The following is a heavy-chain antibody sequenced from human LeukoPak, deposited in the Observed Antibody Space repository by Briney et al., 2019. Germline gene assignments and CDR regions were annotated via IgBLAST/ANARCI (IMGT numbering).Heavy chain of an antibody. D-gene: IGHD5-24*01. Sequence: PGGSLRLSCAASGFTFSSYAMHWVRQAPGKGLEWVAVISYDGSNKYYADSVKGRFTISRDDAKNSLYLQMNSLRAEDTAVYYCARLQSLDYWGQGTLVTVSS. CDR3: ARLQSLDY. CDR2: ISYDGSNK. CDR1: GFTFSSYA. V-gene: IGHV3-30-3*01. J-gene: IGHJ4*02.